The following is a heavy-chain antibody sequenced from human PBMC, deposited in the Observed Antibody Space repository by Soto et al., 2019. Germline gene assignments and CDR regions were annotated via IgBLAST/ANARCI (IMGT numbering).Heavy chain of an antibody. CDR2: INPSGGST. J-gene: IGHJ5*02. Sequence: ASVKVSCKASGYTFTSYYMHWVRQAPGQGLEWMGIINPSGGSTSYAQKFQGRVTMTRDTSTSTVYMELSSLRSEDTAVYYCARVYPSDTRYGYVGNNWFDPLGQGTLVTVSS. D-gene: IGHD5-18*01. CDR3: ARVYPSDTRYGYVGNNWFDP. V-gene: IGHV1-46*03. CDR1: GYTFTSYY.